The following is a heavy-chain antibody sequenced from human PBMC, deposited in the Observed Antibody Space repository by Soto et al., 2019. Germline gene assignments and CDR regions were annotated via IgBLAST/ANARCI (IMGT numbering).Heavy chain of an antibody. V-gene: IGHV1-18*01. CDR2: ISAYNGNT. CDR3: ERAGDFWSGYPSMDV. Sequence: QVQLVQSGAEVKKPGASVKVSCKASGYTFTSYGISWVRQAPGQGLEWMGWISAYNGNTNYAQKLQGRVTMTTATSPSTAYMALRSLRSDDTAVYYCERAGDFWSGYPSMDVWGKGTTVTVSS. CDR1: GYTFTSYG. J-gene: IGHJ6*03. D-gene: IGHD3-3*01.